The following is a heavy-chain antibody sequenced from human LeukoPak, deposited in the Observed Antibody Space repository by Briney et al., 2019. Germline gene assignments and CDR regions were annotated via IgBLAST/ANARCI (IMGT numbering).Heavy chain of an antibody. J-gene: IGHJ4*02. Sequence: GGSLRLSCAAPGFTFSSYAMSWVRQAPGKGLEWVSAISGSGGSTYYADSVKGRFTISRDNSKNTLYLQMNSLRAEDTAVYYCAKDIVVVPAAQRDYFDYWGQGTLVTVSS. D-gene: IGHD2-2*01. CDR1: GFTFSSYA. CDR2: ISGSGGST. V-gene: IGHV3-23*01. CDR3: AKDIVVVPAAQRDYFDY.